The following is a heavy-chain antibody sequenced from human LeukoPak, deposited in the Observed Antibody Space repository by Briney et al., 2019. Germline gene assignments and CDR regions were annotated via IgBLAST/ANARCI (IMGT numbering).Heavy chain of an antibody. Sequence: PSETLSLTCTVSGGSISSYYWSWIRQPAGKGLEWIGRIYTSGSTNYNPSLKSRVTMSVDTSKNQFSLKLSSVTAADTAVYYCARDRRIAAAGTLVNYYYGMDVWGQGTTVTVFS. V-gene: IGHV4-4*07. J-gene: IGHJ6*02. CDR3: ARDRRIAAAGTLVNYYYGMDV. CDR2: IYTSGST. CDR1: GGSISSYY. D-gene: IGHD6-13*01.